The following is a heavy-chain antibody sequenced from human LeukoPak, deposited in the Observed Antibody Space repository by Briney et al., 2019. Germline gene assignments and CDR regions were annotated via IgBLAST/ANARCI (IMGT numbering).Heavy chain of an antibody. D-gene: IGHD6-19*01. CDR3: AREIPGIAVAGIGY. CDR2: ISSSSSYI. V-gene: IGHV3-21*01. J-gene: IGHJ4*02. Sequence: GGSLRLSCAASGFTFSSYSMNWVRQAPGKGLEWVSSISSSSSYIYYADSVKGRFTISRDSAKNSLYLQMNSLRAEDTAVYYCAREIPGIAVAGIGYWGQGTLVTVSS. CDR1: GFTFSSYS.